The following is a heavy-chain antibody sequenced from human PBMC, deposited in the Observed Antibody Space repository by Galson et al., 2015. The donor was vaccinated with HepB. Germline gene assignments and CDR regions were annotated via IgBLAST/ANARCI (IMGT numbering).Heavy chain of an antibody. CDR3: ARDLRPTNFGVFTLDY. D-gene: IGHD3-3*01. V-gene: IGHV1-2*06. CDR2: INLNGGAT. CDR1: GFTFIGYH. Sequence: SVKVSCKASGFTFIGYHIHWVRQAPGQGLEWLGRINLNGGATTYAQKFQGRVTLTRTTSSKTAYMELTSLKPDDSAVYYCARDLRPTNFGVFTLDYWGQGSLVTVSS. J-gene: IGHJ4*02.